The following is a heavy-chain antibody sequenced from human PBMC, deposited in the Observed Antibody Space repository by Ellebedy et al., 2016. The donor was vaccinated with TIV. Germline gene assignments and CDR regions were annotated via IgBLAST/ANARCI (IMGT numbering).Heavy chain of an antibody. CDR2: INPNSGGT. J-gene: IGHJ5*02. D-gene: IGHD2-2*01. CDR3: ASEWGFCSSTSCYYKGSYWFDP. CDR1: GYAFTGYY. Sequence: ASVKVSXXASGYAFTGYYIHWVRQAPGQGLEWMGWINPNSGGTNYAQKFQDRVTMTRDTSISTAYMELTRLRSDDTAVYYCASEWGFCSSTSCYYKGSYWFDPWGQGTPVTVSS. V-gene: IGHV1-2*02.